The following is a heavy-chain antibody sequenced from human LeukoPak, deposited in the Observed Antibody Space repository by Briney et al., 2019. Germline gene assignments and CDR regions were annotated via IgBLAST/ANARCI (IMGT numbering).Heavy chain of an antibody. V-gene: IGHV5-51*01. J-gene: IGHJ6*02. CDR3: ASRSGIPYYYYGMDV. D-gene: IGHD1-26*01. CDR1: GSNFVDYW. CDR2: IYPGDSDT. Sequence: GESLKISCKDSGSNFVDYWIGWVRQMPGKGLEWMGIIYPGDSDTRYSPSFQGQVTISADKSISTAYLQWSSLKASDTAMYYCASRSGIPYYYYGMDVWGQGTTVTVSS.